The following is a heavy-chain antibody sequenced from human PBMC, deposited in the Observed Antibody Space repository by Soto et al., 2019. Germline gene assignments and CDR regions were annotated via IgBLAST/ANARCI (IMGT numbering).Heavy chain of an antibody. CDR1: GYTFTSYG. V-gene: IGHV1-18*01. D-gene: IGHD6-19*01. CDR2: ISAYNGNT. J-gene: IGHJ3*02. Sequence: SVRVSCKASGYTFTSYGISWVRQAPGQGLEWMGWISAYNGNTNYAQKLQGRVTMTTDTSTSTAYMEQRSLRSDDTAVYYFARPRGRVAGDAFDIWGQGTMVTVSS. CDR3: ARPRGRVAGDAFDI.